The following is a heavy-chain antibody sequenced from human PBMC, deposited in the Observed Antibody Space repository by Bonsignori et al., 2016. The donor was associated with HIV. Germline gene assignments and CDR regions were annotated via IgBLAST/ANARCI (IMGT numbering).Heavy chain of an antibody. CDR3: ARASFGEYVYDNRRSVIFDY. CDR2: IRSEPYGATP. D-gene: IGHD3-10*01. V-gene: IGHV3-49*02. Sequence: WIRQPPGKGLDWVAFIRSEPYGATPEYAASVRDRCTISRDDSKGMAYLVMSRLKTEDTAVYFCARASFGEYVYDNRRSVIFDYWGPGVLVTVSS. J-gene: IGHJ4*02.